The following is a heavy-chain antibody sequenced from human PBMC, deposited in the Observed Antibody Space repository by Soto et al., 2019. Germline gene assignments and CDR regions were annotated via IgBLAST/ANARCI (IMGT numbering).Heavy chain of an antibody. J-gene: IGHJ4*02. CDR1: GGSISSYY. V-gene: IGHV4-59*01. D-gene: IGHD3-16*02. CDR2: IYYSGST. CDR3: ARGHGVISHLYYFDY. Sequence: SETLSLTCTVSGGSISSYYWSWIRQPPGKGLEWIGYIYYSGSTNYNPSLKSRVTISVDASKNQFSLKPGSVTAADTAVYCCARGHGVISHLYYFDYWGQGTLVTVSS.